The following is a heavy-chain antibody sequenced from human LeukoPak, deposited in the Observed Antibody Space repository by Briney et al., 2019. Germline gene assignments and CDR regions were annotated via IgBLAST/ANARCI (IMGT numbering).Heavy chain of an antibody. CDR1: GFTFSDSA. D-gene: IGHD6-19*01. CDR3: TGGSGWYSPDC. V-gene: IGHV3-73*01. CDR2: IRGKTNSYAT. J-gene: IGHJ4*02. Sequence: GGSLRLSCAASGFTFSDSAMNWVRQASGKGLEWVGHIRGKTNSYATAYAASVRSRFTISRDDSKNTAYLQMNSLKTEDTAVYYCTGGSGWYSPDCWGQGTLVTVSS.